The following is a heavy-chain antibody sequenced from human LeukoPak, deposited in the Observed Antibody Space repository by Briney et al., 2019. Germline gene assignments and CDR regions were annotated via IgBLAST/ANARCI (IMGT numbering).Heavy chain of an antibody. Sequence: PGGSLRLSCAASGFTFDDYGMSWVRQAPGKGLEWVSGINWNGGSTGYADSVKGRFTISRDNAKNSLYLQMNSLRVEDTAVYYCARDAEVGTLFGVLSRYNWFDPWGQGTLVTVSS. CDR2: INWNGGST. V-gene: IGHV3-20*04. D-gene: IGHD3-3*01. CDR1: GFTFDDYG. J-gene: IGHJ5*02. CDR3: ARDAEVGTLFGVLSRYNWFDP.